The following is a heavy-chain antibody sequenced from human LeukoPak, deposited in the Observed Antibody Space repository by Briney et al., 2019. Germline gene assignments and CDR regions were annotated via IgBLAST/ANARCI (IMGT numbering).Heavy chain of an antibody. CDR1: GFTLSDYS. Sequence: GGSLRLSCAASGFTLSDYSMHWIRQAPGKGLEYVSAMSSSGDRTYYANSVKGRFTISRDISKNTLYLQMGSLRAEDMAVYYCARVGDSGAFDIWGQETMVTVSS. CDR3: ARVGDSGAFDI. D-gene: IGHD3-10*01. CDR2: MSSSGDRT. J-gene: IGHJ3*02. V-gene: IGHV3-64*01.